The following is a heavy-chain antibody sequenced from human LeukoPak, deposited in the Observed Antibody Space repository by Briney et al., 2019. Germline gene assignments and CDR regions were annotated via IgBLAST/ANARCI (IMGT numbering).Heavy chain of an antibody. CDR2: ISSNGGST. V-gene: IGHV3-64*01. J-gene: IGHJ4*02. CDR1: GFTFSSYA. CDR3: ARGGLDIVVVPAAIDFDY. Sequence: GGSLRLSCAASGFTFSSYAMHWVRQAPGKGLEYVSAISSNGGSTYYANSVKGRSTISRDNSKNTLYLQMGSLRAEDMAVYYCARGGLDIVVVPAAIDFDYWGQGTLVTVSS. D-gene: IGHD2-2*02.